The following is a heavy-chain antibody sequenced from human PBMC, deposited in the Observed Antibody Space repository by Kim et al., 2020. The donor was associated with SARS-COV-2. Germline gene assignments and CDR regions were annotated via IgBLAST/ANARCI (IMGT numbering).Heavy chain of an antibody. CDR2: INTKTGKP. CDR1: GYTFSSHS. Sequence: ASVKVSCKASGYTFSSHSMNWVRQAPGQGLEWMGWINTKTGKPTYAQDFTGRFVFSLDTSVSTAYLQISSLKAEDTALYYCVREQYGDDGTWFDPWGLGTLVTVSS. V-gene: IGHV7-4-1*02. D-gene: IGHD4-17*01. J-gene: IGHJ5*02. CDR3: VREQYGDDGTWFDP.